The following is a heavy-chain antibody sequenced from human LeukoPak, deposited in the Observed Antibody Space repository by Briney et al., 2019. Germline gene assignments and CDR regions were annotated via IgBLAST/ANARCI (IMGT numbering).Heavy chain of an antibody. D-gene: IGHD5-18*01. V-gene: IGHV3-23*01. J-gene: IGHJ4*02. CDR3: AKYVVDTAMVSYVDS. Sequence: SCKASGGTFSSYAMSWVRQAPGKGLEWVSAISGSGGSTYYADSVKGRFTISRDNSKNTLYLQMNSLRAEDTAVYYCAKYVVDTAMVSYVDSWGQGTLVTVSS. CDR2: ISGSGGST. CDR1: GGTFSSYA.